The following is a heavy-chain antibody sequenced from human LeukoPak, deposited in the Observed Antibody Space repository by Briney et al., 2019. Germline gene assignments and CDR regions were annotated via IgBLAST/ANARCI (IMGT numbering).Heavy chain of an antibody. CDR2: IYYSGST. J-gene: IGHJ4*02. CDR1: GGSISSYY. Sequence: SETLSLTCTVSGGSISSYYWSWIRQPPGKGLEWIGYIYYSGSTNYNPSLKSRVTISVDTSKNQFSLKLSSVTAADTAVYYCARHKEGDDILTGYSFYFDYWGQGTLVTVSS. V-gene: IGHV4-59*08. CDR3: ARHKEGDDILTGYSFYFDY. D-gene: IGHD3-9*01.